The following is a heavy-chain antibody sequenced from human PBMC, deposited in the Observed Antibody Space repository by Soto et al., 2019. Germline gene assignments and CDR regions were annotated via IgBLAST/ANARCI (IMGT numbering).Heavy chain of an antibody. CDR3: AKKSVSVSPGNYFDV. CDR1: GFTFTSSA. J-gene: IGHJ4*02. V-gene: IGHV1-58*01. CDR2: IVVGSGNT. Sequence: SVKVSCKASGFTFTSSAVQWVRQARGQRLEWIGWIVVGSGNTNYAQKFQERVTITRDMSTSTAYMELSSLRSEDTAVYYCAKKSVSVSPGNYFDVWGLGTLVTVSS.